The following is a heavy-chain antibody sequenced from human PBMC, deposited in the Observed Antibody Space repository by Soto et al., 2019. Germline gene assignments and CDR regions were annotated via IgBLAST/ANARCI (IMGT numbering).Heavy chain of an antibody. CDR1: GYTFTGYY. D-gene: IGHD6-13*01. CDR3: ARTASYSSSWTPWAFDI. Sequence: ASVKVSCKASGYTFTGYYMHWVRQAPGQGLEWMGWINPNSGGTNYAQKFQGWVTMTRDTSISTAYMELSRLRSDDTAVYYCARTASYSSSWTPWAFDIWGQGIMVTVS. J-gene: IGHJ3*02. V-gene: IGHV1-2*04. CDR2: INPNSGGT.